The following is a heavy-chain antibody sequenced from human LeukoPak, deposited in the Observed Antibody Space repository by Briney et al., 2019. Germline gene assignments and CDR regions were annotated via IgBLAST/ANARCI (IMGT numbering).Heavy chain of an antibody. D-gene: IGHD3-10*01. Sequence: GASVKVSCKASGYTFTSYYMHWVRQAPGQGLEWMGIINPSGGSTSYAQKFQGRVTMTRDTSTSTVYMELSSLRSEDTAVYYCAGSGSHDYGDYWGQGTLVTVSS. CDR1: GYTFTSYY. CDR3: AGSGSHDYGDY. V-gene: IGHV1-46*01. CDR2: INPSGGST. J-gene: IGHJ4*02.